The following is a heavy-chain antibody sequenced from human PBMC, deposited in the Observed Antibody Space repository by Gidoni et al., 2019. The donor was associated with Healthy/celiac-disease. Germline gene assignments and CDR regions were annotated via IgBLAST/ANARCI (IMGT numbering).Heavy chain of an antibody. V-gene: IGHV3-7*03. CDR2: IKQDGSEK. Sequence: ELQLVESGGGLVQPGGSLRLSCAASGFTFSNYWMNWVRQAPGKGLEWVANIKQDGSEKYYVDSVKGRFTISRDNAKNSLFLQMNSLRAEDTAFYYCARDLGYSSGWYGNWFDPWGQGTLVTVSS. CDR3: ARDLGYSSGWYGNWFDP. CDR1: GFTFSNYW. D-gene: IGHD6-19*01. J-gene: IGHJ5*02.